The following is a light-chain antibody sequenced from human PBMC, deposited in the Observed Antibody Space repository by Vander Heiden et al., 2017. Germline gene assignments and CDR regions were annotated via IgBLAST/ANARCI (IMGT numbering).Light chain of an antibody. CDR1: QSLLHSNGKTY. V-gene: IGKV2D-29*01. CDR3: MQSIQIPLT. Sequence: VITPTPLSLSVPPGPLASICYKSSQSLLHSNGKTYWNWYLQKPGQPPQLLIYVVSNRFYGVHDRLSGSGSGTDLTLKISRVEAEDVGVYYCMQSIQIPLTFGQGTKVDIK. J-gene: IGKJ3*01. CDR2: VVS.